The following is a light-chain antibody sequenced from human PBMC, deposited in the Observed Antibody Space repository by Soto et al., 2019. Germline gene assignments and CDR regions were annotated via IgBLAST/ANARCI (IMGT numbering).Light chain of an antibody. Sequence: EIVLRQSPATLSLSPGERATLSCRASQSVSSYLAWYQQKPGQAPRLLIYDASNRATGIPARFSGSESGTDFTLTISSLEPEDFAVYYCQQRSSWPPSFGPGTKVDIK. V-gene: IGKV3-11*01. CDR1: QSVSSY. CDR2: DAS. J-gene: IGKJ3*01. CDR3: QQRSSWPPS.